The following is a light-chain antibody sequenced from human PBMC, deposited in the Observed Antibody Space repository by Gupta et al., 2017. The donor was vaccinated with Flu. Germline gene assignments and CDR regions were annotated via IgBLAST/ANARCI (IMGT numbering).Light chain of an antibody. CDR1: SGFSVADFW. CDR3: GKWHSNAMG. J-gene: IGLJ3*02. V-gene: IGLV5-52*01. Sequence: QPLLTQPSSHSASSGASLRLTCRLSSGFSVADFWIRAYQPKSRNHTRSRLYYHLYTNKGQGSGVPSRFSGSNDASATAGTMSISGLQPEDDSYYSSGKWHSNAMGFGGGTKLTVL. CDR2: YHLYTNK.